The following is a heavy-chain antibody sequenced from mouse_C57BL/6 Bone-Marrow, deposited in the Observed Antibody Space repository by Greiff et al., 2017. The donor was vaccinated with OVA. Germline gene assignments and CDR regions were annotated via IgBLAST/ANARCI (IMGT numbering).Heavy chain of an antibody. D-gene: IGHD2-2*01. CDR3: AKPWLRRWGFDY. CDR2: IDPNSGGT. J-gene: IGHJ2*01. V-gene: IGHV1-72*01. Sequence: QVQLQQPGAELVKPGASVKLSCKASGYTFTSYWMHWVKQRPGRGLEWIGRIDPNSGGTKYNEKFKGKATLTVDKPSSTAYMQLSSLTSEDTAVDYCAKPWLRRWGFDYWGQGTTLTVSS. CDR1: GYTFTSYW.